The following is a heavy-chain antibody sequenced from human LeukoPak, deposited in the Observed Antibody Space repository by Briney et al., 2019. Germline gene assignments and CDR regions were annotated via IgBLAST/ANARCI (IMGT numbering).Heavy chain of an antibody. CDR1: GLTFNNYA. Sequence: GGSLRLSCEASGLTFNNYAMHWVRQSSGKGLEWVSGIGSSGGGTYYADSVKGRFTISRDNAKNSLYLQMNSLRVEDTAVYYCARSPGGQGTLVTVSS. J-gene: IGHJ5*02. CDR2: IGSSGGGT. CDR3: ARSP. V-gene: IGHV3-21*06.